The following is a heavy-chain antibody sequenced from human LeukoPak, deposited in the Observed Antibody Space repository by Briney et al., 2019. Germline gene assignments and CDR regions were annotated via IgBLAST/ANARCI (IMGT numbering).Heavy chain of an antibody. J-gene: IGHJ4*02. D-gene: IGHD6-19*01. CDR1: RYTFTDYA. V-gene: IGHV1-3*01. CDR2: INAGNGNS. CDR3: ARDQDSSGWYSD. Sequence: ASVKVSCKASRYTFTDYALHWVRQAPGQRLEWMGWINAGNGNSKYSQKFQGRVSITRDTSASTAYMELSSLRSEDTAVYYCARDQDSSGWYSDWGQGTLVTVSS.